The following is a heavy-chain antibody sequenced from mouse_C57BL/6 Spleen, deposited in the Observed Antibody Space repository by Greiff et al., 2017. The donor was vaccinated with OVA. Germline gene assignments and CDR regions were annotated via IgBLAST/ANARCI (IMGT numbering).Heavy chain of an antibody. CDR1: GFNIKDDY. V-gene: IGHV14-4*01. J-gene: IGHJ3*01. CDR2: IDPENGDT. CDR3: TTVVATEFAY. D-gene: IGHD1-1*01. Sequence: VQLQQSGAELVRPGASVKLSCTASGFNIKDDYMHWVKQRPEQGLEWIGWIDPENGDTEYASKFQGKATITADTSSNTAYLQLSSLTSEDTAVYYCTTVVATEFAYWGQGTLVTVSA.